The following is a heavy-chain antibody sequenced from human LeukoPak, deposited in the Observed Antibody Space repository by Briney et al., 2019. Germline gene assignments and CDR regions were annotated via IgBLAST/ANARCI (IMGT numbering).Heavy chain of an antibody. CDR1: GFTFSSYG. V-gene: IGHV3-30*18. D-gene: IGHD3-3*01. CDR3: AKDNEKTYYDFWSGTDDAFDI. CDR2: ISYDGSNK. Sequence: PGGPLRLSCAASGFTFSSYGMPWVRQAPGKGLEWVAVISYDGSNKYYADSVKGRFTISRDNSKNTLYLQMNSLRAEDTAVYYCAKDNEKTYYDFWSGTDDAFDIWGQGTMVTVSS. J-gene: IGHJ3*02.